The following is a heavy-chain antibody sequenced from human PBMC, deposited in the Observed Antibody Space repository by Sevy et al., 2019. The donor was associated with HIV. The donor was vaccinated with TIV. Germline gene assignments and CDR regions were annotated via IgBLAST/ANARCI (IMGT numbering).Heavy chain of an antibody. V-gene: IGHV1-24*01. CDR1: GYTLTKLS. Sequence: ASVKVSCKVSGYTLTKLSIDWVRRAPGKALEWMGEFDPQDVKTISSQRFQGRLTMTVDTSTDTAYMGLSSLTSEDTAVYYCATVGLRYFSGSSSYQGDWFDPWGQGTLVTVSS. D-gene: IGHD2-15*01. CDR2: FDPQDVKT. CDR3: ATVGLRYFSGSSSYQGDWFDP. J-gene: IGHJ5*02.